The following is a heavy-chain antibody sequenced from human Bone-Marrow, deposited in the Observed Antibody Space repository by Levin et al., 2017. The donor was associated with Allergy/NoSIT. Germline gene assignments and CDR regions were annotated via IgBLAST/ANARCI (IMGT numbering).Heavy chain of an antibody. V-gene: IGHV3-23*01. CDR1: GFRFNDYA. CDR2: ISGSGGPT. D-gene: IGHD6-13*01. Sequence: GESLKISCAASGFRFNDYAMSWVRQAPGKGLEWVSAISGSGGPTYYADSVKGRFTLTRDNSKNTLYLQMNSLSAEDTAVYFCAKDRGKGAASRPTSWGQGTLVTVSS. J-gene: IGHJ5*02. CDR3: AKDRGKGAASRPTS.